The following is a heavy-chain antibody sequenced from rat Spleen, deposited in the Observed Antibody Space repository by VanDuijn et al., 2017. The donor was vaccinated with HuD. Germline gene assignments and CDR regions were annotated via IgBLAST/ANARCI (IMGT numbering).Heavy chain of an antibody. J-gene: IGHJ2*01. Sequence: EVKLVESGGGLVQPGRSLKLSCATSGFTFDDYGMAWVRQTPKNGLEWVASINWSGSSTYYPDNMKGRFTISRDNAKSTLYLQMDSLRSEDTATYYCARHNYYSGYYFDYWGQGVMVTVSS. CDR1: GFTFDDYG. CDR3: ARHNYYSGYYFDY. CDR2: INWSGSST. D-gene: IGHD1-1*01. V-gene: IGHV5-7*01.